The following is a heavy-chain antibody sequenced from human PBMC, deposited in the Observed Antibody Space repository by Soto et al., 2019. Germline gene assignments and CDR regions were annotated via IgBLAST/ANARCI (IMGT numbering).Heavy chain of an antibody. CDR1: GYTFTSYD. CDR2: MNPNSGDT. J-gene: IGHJ4*02. CDR3: ARWYGGNSGDY. V-gene: IGHV1-8*01. Sequence: QVQLVQSGAEVKKPGASVKVSCKASGYTFTSYDINWLRQATGQGPEWMGWMNPNSGDTHYAQTFQGRVTMTRKTSISTAYMELSSLRSEDTAMYYCARWYGGNSGDYWGQGTLVTVSS. D-gene: IGHD2-21*02.